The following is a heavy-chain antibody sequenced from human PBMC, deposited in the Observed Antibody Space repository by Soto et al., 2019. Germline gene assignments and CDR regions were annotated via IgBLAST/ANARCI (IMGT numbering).Heavy chain of an antibody. D-gene: IGHD2-2*01. V-gene: IGHV4-39*07. CDR2: MLYSGLT. Sequence: SETLSLTCSVSGYSVSSSDYYWAWIRQPPGKGLEWIGSMLYSGLTYYNPSLKSRVTLSVDTSKNQFSVRLNSVTASDTAMYYCASGSTSHYYYYYGMDVWGQGTTVTVSS. CDR3: ASGSTSHYYYYYGMDV. CDR1: GYSVSSSDYY. J-gene: IGHJ6*02.